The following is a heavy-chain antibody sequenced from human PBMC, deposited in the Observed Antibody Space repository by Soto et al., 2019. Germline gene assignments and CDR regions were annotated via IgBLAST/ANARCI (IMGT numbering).Heavy chain of an antibody. V-gene: IGHV1-69*13. CDR2: ITPIFGTA. Sequence: SVKVSCKAYGGTFSRYAISWVRQAPGQGLEWMGGITPIFGTANYAQKFQGRVAITADESTRTSYMELRSLRSGDTAVYYCARGWGYDTSDYYYAYWGQGTIVTVYS. CDR3: ARGWGYDTSDYYYAY. D-gene: IGHD3-22*01. CDR1: GGTFSRYA. J-gene: IGHJ4*02.